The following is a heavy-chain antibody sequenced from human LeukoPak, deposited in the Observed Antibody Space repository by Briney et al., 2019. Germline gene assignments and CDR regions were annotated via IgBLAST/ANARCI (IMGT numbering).Heavy chain of an antibody. J-gene: IGHJ4*02. V-gene: IGHV4-59*01. CDR1: GGSISSYY. CDR2: IYYSGST. D-gene: IGHD2-2*01. CDR3: ARAKCSSTSCEGYFDY. Sequence: SETLSLTCTVSGGSISSYYWSWIRQPPGKGLEWIGYIYYSGSTNYNPSLKSGVTISVDTSKNQFSLKLSSVTAADTAVYYCARAKCSSTSCEGYFDYWGQGTLVTVSS.